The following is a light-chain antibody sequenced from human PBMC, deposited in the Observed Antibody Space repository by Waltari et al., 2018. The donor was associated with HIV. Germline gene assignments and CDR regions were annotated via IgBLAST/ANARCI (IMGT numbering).Light chain of an antibody. CDR3: QQYYTVRPT. CDR1: RTVLSNSDNRNY. V-gene: IGKV4-1*01. Sequence: DIVMTQSPESVAVSLGERATFNCRSSRTVLSNSDNRNYLAWYQQKTGQSPNVLIYWASTRQSGVLDRFSASGSGTNFSLTISSLQAADVAVYYCQQYYTVRPTFGGGTKVEIK. J-gene: IGKJ4*01. CDR2: WAS.